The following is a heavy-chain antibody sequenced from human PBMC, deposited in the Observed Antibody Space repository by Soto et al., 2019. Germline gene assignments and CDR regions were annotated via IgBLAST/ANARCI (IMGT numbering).Heavy chain of an antibody. CDR3: ARALILTGYYIHDAFDI. Sequence: PSETLSLTCTASGVSISSSSYYWGWIRQPPGKGLEWIGSIYYSGSTNYNPSLKSRVTISVDTSKNQFSLKLSSVTAADTAVYYCARALILTGYYIHDAFDIWGQGTMVTVSS. V-gene: IGHV4-39*07. J-gene: IGHJ3*02. D-gene: IGHD3-9*01. CDR2: IYYSGST. CDR1: GVSISSSSYY.